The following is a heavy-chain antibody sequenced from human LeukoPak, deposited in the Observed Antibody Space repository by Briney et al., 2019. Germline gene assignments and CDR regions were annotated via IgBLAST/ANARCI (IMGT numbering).Heavy chain of an antibody. V-gene: IGHV1-46*01. CDR1: GFTFTNYY. CDR3: AREESGGYFDY. D-gene: IGHD2-8*02. CDR2: INPSGSNT. Sequence: ASVKVSCKASGFTFTNYYMHWVRQAPGQGLEWMGLINPSGSNTNYAQKFRGRVTMTRDTSATTVYMELSSLRSEDTAVYYCAREESGGYFDYGGQGTLVTVAS. J-gene: IGHJ4*02.